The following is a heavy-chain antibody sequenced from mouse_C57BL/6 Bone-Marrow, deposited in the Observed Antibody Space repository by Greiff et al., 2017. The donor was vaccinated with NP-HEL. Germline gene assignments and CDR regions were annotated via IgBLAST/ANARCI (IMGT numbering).Heavy chain of an antibody. D-gene: IGHD1-1*01. CDR3: ARPVVAHYYAMDY. V-gene: IGHV5-12*01. CDR2: ISNGGGST. Sequence: EVKLVESGGGLVQPGGSLKLSCAASGFTFSDYYMYWVRQTPEKRLEWVAYISNGGGSTYYPDTVKGRFTISRENAKNTLYLQMSRLKSEDTAMYYCARPVVAHYYAMDYWGQGTSVTVAS. CDR1: GFTFSDYY. J-gene: IGHJ4*01.